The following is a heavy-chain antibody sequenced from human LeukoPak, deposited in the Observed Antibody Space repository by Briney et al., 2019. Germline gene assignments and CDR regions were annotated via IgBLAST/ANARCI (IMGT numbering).Heavy chain of an antibody. CDR1: GYTLTELS. V-gene: IGHV1-24*01. CDR2: FDPEDGET. Sequence: ASVKVSCKVSGYTLTELSMHWARQAPGKGLEWMGGFDPEDGETIYAQKFQGRVTMTEDTSTDTAYMELSSLRSEDTAVYYCATAPAIQLWLYFDYWGQGTLVTVSS. CDR3: ATAPAIQLWLYFDY. J-gene: IGHJ4*02. D-gene: IGHD5-18*01.